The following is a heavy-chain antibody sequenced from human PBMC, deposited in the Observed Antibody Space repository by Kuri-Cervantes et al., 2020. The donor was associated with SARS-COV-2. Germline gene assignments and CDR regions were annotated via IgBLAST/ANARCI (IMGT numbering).Heavy chain of an antibody. CDR2: IYYSGST. D-gene: IGHD2-2*01. CDR1: GGSISSGDCY. Sequence: SETLSLTCTVPGGSISSGDCYWSWIRQPPGKGLEWIGYIYYSGSTYYYPSLKSRVTISVDTSKNQFSLKLSSVTAADTAVYYCARVPADAGGWYFDLWGRGTLVTVSS. J-gene: IGHJ2*01. CDR3: ARVPADAGGWYFDL. V-gene: IGHV4-30-4*02.